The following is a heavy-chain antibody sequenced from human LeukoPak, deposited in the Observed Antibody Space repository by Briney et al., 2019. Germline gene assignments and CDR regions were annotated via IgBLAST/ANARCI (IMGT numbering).Heavy chain of an antibody. Sequence: PGGSLRLSCAASGFTFSSYWMSWVRQAPGKGLEWVANIKQDGGEKYFVDSVKGRFTISRDNAKNSLFLQMNSLRAEDTAVYYCARGYCSSTTCYNAFDIWGQGTMVTVSS. V-gene: IGHV3-7*01. J-gene: IGHJ3*02. CDR1: GFTFSSYW. D-gene: IGHD2-2*02. CDR3: ARGYCSSTTCYNAFDI. CDR2: IKQDGGEK.